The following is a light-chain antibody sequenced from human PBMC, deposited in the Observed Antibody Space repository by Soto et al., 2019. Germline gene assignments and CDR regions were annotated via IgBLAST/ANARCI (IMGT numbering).Light chain of an antibody. V-gene: IGKV1-9*01. CDR1: QAITNN. J-gene: IGKJ4*01. Sequence: DMHFTQSPSSLSASVGDRVTITCRASQAITNNLAWYQQKPGNPPRLLIYEESTLHSGVPSRFSGRKVGTQFILTIDSLQPEDFATYYCQKVKSYPRTFGGGTKVDI. CDR3: QKVKSYPRT. CDR2: EES.